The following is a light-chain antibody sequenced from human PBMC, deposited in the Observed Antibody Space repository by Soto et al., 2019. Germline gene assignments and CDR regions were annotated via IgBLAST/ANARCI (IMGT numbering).Light chain of an antibody. V-gene: IGLV2-14*01. CDR3: SSYTNSNTQV. J-gene: IGLJ1*01. CDR1: SSDVGGYNY. CDR2: EVS. Sequence: QSVLTQPASVSGYPGQSITISCTGTSSDVGGYNYVSWYQQHPGKAPKLMIYEVSNRPSGLSNRFSGSKSGNTASLTISGLQAEDEADYYCSSYTNSNTQVFGTGTKVTVL.